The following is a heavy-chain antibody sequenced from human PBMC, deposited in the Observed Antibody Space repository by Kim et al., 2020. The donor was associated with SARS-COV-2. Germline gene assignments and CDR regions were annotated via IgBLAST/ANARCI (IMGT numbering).Heavy chain of an antibody. Sequence: SETLSLTCTVSGGSISSYYWSWIRQPAGKGLEWIGRIYTSGSTNYNPSLKSXXTMXVDTSKNQFSLKLXSVTAAXTAVYYCAXXXKSQLWTLXDAFXIWG. CDR3: AXXXKSQLWTLXDAFXI. V-gene: IGHV4-4*07. J-gene: IGHJ3*02. CDR2: IYTSGST. D-gene: IGHD5-18*01. CDR1: GGSISSYY.